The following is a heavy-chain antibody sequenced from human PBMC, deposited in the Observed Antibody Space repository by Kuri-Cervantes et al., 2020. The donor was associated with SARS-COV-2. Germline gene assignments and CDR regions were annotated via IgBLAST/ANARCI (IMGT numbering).Heavy chain of an antibody. CDR1: GDSFDYRF. CDR3: ARSGPGAISREDGACDI. CDR2: ITPFNGNT. D-gene: IGHD5-24*01. V-gene: IGHV1-45*01. Sequence: SVKVSCKASGDSFDYRFLHWVRQAPGQLLEWMGWITPFNGNTNYAQRFQDRVTITRDRSMSTAYMELSSLRSEDTAMYYCARSGPGAISREDGACDIWGQGTMVTVSS. J-gene: IGHJ3*02.